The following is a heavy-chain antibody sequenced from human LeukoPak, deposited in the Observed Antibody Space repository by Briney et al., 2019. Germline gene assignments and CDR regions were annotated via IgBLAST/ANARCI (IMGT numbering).Heavy chain of an antibody. CDR3: ARDGTGYDYGDSHFDY. CDR2: ISSSGSTI. V-gene: IGHV3-48*03. J-gene: IGHJ4*02. CDR1: GFTFSSYA. D-gene: IGHD4-17*01. Sequence: PGGSLRLSCAASGFTFSSYAMSWVRQAPGKGLEWVSYISSSGSTIYYADSVKGRFTISRDNAKNSLYLQMNSLRAEDTAVYYCARDGTGYDYGDSHFDYWGQGTLVTVSS.